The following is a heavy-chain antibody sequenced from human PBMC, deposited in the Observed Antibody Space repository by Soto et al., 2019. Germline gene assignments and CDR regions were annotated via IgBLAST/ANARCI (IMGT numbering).Heavy chain of an antibody. D-gene: IGHD3-3*01. Sequence: RLEWMGIINPSGGSTSYAQKFQGRVTMTRDTSTSTVYMELSSLRSEDTAVYYCARERFFFFQAEDGIRDTVPVSAFLLNRSSDL. J-gene: IGHJ2*01. V-gene: IGHV1-46*01. CDR3: ARERFFFFQAEDGIRDTVPVSAFLLNRSSDL. CDR2: INPSGGST.